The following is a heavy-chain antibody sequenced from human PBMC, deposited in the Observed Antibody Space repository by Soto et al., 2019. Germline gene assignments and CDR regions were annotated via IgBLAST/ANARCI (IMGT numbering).Heavy chain of an antibody. J-gene: IGHJ5*02. CDR2: IYPIDSYT. Sequence: REALQTSGQGSGESFTIYCISWVRQLPVEGLEWMVRIYPIDSYTNYIPSFQGHVTISADKSISTAYLQWSSLKASDTAMYYCARHGFPGGGWFDPWGQGTLVTVSS. CDR3: ARHGFPGGGWFDP. D-gene: IGHD3-16*01. CDR1: GESFTIYC. V-gene: IGHV5-10-1*01.